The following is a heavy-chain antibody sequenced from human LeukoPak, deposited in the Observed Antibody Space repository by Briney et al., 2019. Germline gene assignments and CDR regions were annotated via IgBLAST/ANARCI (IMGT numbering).Heavy chain of an antibody. CDR2: VSLSGSP. J-gene: IGHJ4*02. D-gene: IGHD4-11*01. Sequence: SETLSLTCSVSGYSLRNGYHWAWFRQPPGKRLECPGSVSLSGSPYDNLSFNRRVSMSVDASKNQFSLKMRAVTAADSAVYFCARSEINDYSRFWGQGILVTVSS. CDR3: ARSEINDYSRF. CDR1: GYSLRNGYH. V-gene: IGHV4-38-2*02.